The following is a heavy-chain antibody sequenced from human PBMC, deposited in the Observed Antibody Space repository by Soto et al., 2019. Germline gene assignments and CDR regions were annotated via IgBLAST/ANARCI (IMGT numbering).Heavy chain of an antibody. CDR3: VRDSARIVVVPRVDGDNWLDP. V-gene: IGHV3-11*06. D-gene: IGHD2-2*01. J-gene: IGHJ5*02. CDR1: GFTFSDYF. Sequence: QVQLVESGGGVVKPAGSLRLSCAASGFTFSDYFMSWIRQAPGKGLEWVSFISGSSDNIKYADSVKGRFTISRDNAENSLYLQMHSLRAEATAVYYCVRDSARIVVVPRVDGDNWLDPWGQGTLVTVSS. CDR2: ISGSSDNI.